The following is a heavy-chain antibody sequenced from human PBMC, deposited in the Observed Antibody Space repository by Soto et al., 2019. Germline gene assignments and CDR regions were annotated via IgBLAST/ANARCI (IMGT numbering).Heavy chain of an antibody. Sequence: XGSLRLSFAASGFTFSSYSMNWVRQAPGKGLEWVSSISSSSSYIYYADSVKGRFTISRDNAKNSLYLQMNSLRAEDTAVYYCARAGCSSTSCYFSFTFDPWGQGTLVTVSS. J-gene: IGHJ5*02. CDR2: ISSSSSYI. CDR1: GFTFSSYS. CDR3: ARAGCSSTSCYFSFTFDP. V-gene: IGHV3-21*01. D-gene: IGHD2-2*01.